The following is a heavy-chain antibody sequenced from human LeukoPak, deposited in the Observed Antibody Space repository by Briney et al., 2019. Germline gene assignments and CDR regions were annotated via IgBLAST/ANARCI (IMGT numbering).Heavy chain of an antibody. CDR3: ASGAVLFGYDSSGPAYYFDY. D-gene: IGHD3-22*01. V-gene: IGHV1-8*03. CDR2: MNPNSGNT. J-gene: IGHJ4*02. CDR1: GYTFTSYD. Sequence: GASVKVSCKASGYTFTSYDINWVRQATGQGLEWMGWMNPNSGNTGYAQKFQGGVTITRNTSISTAYMELSSLRSEDTAVYYCASGAVLFGYDSSGPAYYFDYWGQGTLVTVSS.